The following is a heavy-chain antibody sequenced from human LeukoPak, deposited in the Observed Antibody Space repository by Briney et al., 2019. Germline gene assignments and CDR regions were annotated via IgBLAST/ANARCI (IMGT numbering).Heavy chain of an antibody. D-gene: IGHD6-19*01. CDR2: IKQDGSEK. V-gene: IGHV3-7*01. CDR1: GFTFSSYW. Sequence: QAGGSLRLSCAASGFTFSSYWMSWVRQAPGKGLEWVANIKQDGSEKYYVDSVKGRFTISRDNTKNSLYLQMNSLRAEDTAVYYCARERSLEIAVAGTIFDYWGQGTLVTVSS. J-gene: IGHJ4*02. CDR3: ARERSLEIAVAGTIFDY.